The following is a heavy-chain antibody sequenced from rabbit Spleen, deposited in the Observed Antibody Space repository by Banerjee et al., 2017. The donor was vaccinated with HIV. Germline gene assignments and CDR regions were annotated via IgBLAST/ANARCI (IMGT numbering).Heavy chain of an antibody. J-gene: IGHJ4*01. V-gene: IGHV1S45*01. D-gene: IGHD4-1*01. CDR1: GLDFSSSYW. CDR3: ARDRDTDSNWRLGGLNL. CDR2: IYTGSSGST. Sequence: QEQLEESGGDLVKPEGSLTLTCTASGLDFSSSYWICWVRQAPGKGLEWIACIYTGSSGSTYYASWAKGRFTISKTSSTTVTLQMTSLTAADTATYFCARDRDTDSNWRLGGLNLWGPGTLVTVS.